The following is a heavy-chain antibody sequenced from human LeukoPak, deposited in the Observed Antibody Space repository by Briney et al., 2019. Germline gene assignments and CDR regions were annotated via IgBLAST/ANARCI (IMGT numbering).Heavy chain of an antibody. J-gene: IGHJ1*01. CDR1: GFTFSSYW. CDR2: IKQDGSEK. V-gene: IGHV3-7*01. Sequence: PGGSLRLSCAASGFTFSSYWMSWVRQAPGKGLEWVANIKQDGSEKYYVDSVKGRFTISRDNAKNSLYLQMNSLGAEDTAVYYCASSTWLPRPFQHWGQGTLVTVSS. CDR3: ASSTWLPRPFQH. D-gene: IGHD5-24*01.